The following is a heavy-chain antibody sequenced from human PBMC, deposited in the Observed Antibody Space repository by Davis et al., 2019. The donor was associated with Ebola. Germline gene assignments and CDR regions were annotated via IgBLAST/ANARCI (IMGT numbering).Heavy chain of an antibody. Sequence: PSETLSLTCTVSGGSISRGGSYWTWIRQHPGKGLEWLGYIYYSGSTYYKPSLKSRVTISLDTSKNQFSLNLSSVTAADTAVYYCARDLRYDSSGSDYYFYMDVWDKGTTVTVSS. J-gene: IGHJ6*03. D-gene: IGHD3-22*01. CDR2: IYYSGST. CDR3: ARDLRYDSSGSDYYFYMDV. CDR1: GGSISRGGSY. V-gene: IGHV4-31*03.